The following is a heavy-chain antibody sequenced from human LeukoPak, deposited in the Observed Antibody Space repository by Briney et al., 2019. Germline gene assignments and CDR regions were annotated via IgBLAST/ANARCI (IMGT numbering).Heavy chain of an antibody. CDR3: ASGYDFWSGYYEGIFDI. D-gene: IGHD3-3*01. Sequence: PSETLSLTCTVSGGSISSGDYYWSWIRQPPGKGLKWIGYIYYSGSTYYNPSLKSRVTISVDTSKNQFSLKLSSVTAADTAVYYCASGYDFWSGYYEGIFDIWGQGTMVTVSS. V-gene: IGHV4-30-4*08. CDR2: IYYSGST. J-gene: IGHJ3*02. CDR1: GGSISSGDYY.